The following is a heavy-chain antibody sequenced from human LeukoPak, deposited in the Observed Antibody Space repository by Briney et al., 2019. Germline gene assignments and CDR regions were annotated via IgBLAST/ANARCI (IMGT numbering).Heavy chain of an antibody. CDR2: INPNSGGT. J-gene: IGHJ3*01. Sequence: ASVTVSFKASVYTFTGYYMHWVRQAPGQGLEWMGWINPNSGGTNYAQKFQGRVTITRDTSISTAYMELSRLRCDDTAVYYCARGKGRIMITFGGVIVLSWGQGTMVTVSS. CDR3: ARGKGRIMITFGGVIVLS. D-gene: IGHD3-16*02. CDR1: VYTFTGYY. V-gene: IGHV1-2*02.